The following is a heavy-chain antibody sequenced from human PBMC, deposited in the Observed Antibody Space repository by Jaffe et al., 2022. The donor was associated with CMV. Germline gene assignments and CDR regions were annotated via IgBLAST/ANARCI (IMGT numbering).Heavy chain of an antibody. V-gene: IGHV3-53*01. Sequence: EVQLVESGGGFIPPGGSLRLSCAASGFTVTSNSMSWVRQAPGKGLECVSLIYSGGTTYYADSVKGRFTISRDYSKNTLYLQMNTLRAEDTALYYCAHERVGVYDYWGLGTLVTVSS. CDR2: IYSGGTT. CDR1: GFTVTSNS. J-gene: IGHJ4*02. D-gene: IGHD3-16*01. CDR3: AHERVGVYDY.